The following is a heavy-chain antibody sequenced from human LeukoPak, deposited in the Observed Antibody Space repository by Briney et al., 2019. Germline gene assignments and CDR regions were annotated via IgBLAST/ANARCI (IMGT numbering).Heavy chain of an antibody. CDR3: ARDLLLSSVFDP. D-gene: IGHD3-10*01. Sequence: SQTLSLTCAVSGGSISSGGYSWSWIRQPPGKGLEWIGYIYYSGNTYYNPSLKSRVTISVDTSKNQFSLKLSSVTAADTAVYYCARDLLLSSVFDPWGQGTLVTVSS. J-gene: IGHJ5*02. V-gene: IGHV4-30-4*07. CDR1: GGSISSGGYS. CDR2: IYYSGNT.